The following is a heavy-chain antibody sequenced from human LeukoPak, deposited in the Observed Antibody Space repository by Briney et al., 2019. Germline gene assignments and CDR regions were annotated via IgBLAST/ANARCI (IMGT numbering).Heavy chain of an antibody. J-gene: IGHJ4*02. V-gene: IGHV1-69*04. CDR2: IIPILGIA. Sequence: GASVKVSCKASGGTFSSYAISWVRQAPGQGLEWMGRIIPILGIANYAQKFQGRVTITADKSTSTAYMELSSLRSEDTAVYYCARPSKYYYGSGSSDLRYWGQGTLVTVSS. CDR3: ARPSKYYYGSGSSDLRY. D-gene: IGHD3-10*01. CDR1: GGTFSSYA.